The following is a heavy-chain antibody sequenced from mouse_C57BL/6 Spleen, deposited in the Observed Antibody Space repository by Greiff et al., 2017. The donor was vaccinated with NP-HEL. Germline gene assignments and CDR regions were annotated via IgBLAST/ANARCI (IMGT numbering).Heavy chain of an antibody. CDR1: GYTFTSYG. CDR2: IYPRSGNT. J-gene: IGHJ4*01. CDR3: ARWGPMDY. V-gene: IGHV1-81*01. D-gene: IGHD3-3*01. Sequence: QVQLQQSGAELARPGASVKLSCKASGYTFTSYGISWVKQRTGQGLEWIGEIYPRSGNTYYNEKFKGKATLTADKSSSTAYMELRSLTSEDSAVYFCARWGPMDYWGQGTSVTVSS.